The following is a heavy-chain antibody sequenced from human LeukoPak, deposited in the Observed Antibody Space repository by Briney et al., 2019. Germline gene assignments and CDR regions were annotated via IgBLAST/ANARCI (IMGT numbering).Heavy chain of an antibody. D-gene: IGHD2-2*02. V-gene: IGHV4-59*01. CDR1: GGSISSYY. Sequence: SETLSLTCTVSGGSISSYYWSWIRQPPGKGLEWIGYIYYSGSTNYNPSLKSRVTISVDTSKNQFSLKLSSVTAADTAVYYCARGRDIVVVPAAIVTNWFDPWGQGTLVTVSS. J-gene: IGHJ5*02. CDR2: IYYSGST. CDR3: ARGRDIVVVPAAIVTNWFDP.